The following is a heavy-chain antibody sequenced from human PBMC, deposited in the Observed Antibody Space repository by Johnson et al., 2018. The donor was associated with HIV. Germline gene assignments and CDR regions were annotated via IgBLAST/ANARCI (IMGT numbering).Heavy chain of an antibody. Sequence: QVQLVESGGGVVRPGGSLRLSCAASGFTFSSYAMHWVRQAPGKGLEWVAVLSDDGSNKYYADSVKGRLTISSDNSKNTLYLQMNRLSVEDTAVYYCARDGSLGGGLHDAFDIWGPGTMVTVSS. D-gene: IGHD3-16*01. CDR3: ARDGSLGGGLHDAFDI. CDR2: LSDDGSNK. J-gene: IGHJ3*02. CDR1: GFTFSSYA. V-gene: IGHV3-30-3*01.